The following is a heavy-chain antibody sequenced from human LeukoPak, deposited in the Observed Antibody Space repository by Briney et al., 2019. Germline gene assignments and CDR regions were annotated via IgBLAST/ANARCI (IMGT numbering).Heavy chain of an antibody. CDR2: INPSGGST. CDR3: ARVGHSSGYYWYFDY. Sequence: GASVKVSCKASGYTFTSYYMHWVRQAPGQGLEWMGIINPSGGSTSYAQKFQGRVTMTRDTSTSTVYMELSSLRSEDTAVYYCARVGHSSGYYWYFDYWGQGTLVTVSS. V-gene: IGHV1-46*01. D-gene: IGHD3-22*01. CDR1: GYTFTSYY. J-gene: IGHJ4*02.